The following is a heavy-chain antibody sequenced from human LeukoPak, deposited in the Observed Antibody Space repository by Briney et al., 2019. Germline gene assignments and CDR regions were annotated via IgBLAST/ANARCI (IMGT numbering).Heavy chain of an antibody. CDR2: IYAAGST. J-gene: IGHJ6*02. Sequence: GGSLRLSCAASGFTVSNNYMSWVRQAPGKGLEWVSVIYAAGSTYYAVSVKGRFTISRDNSKNTLYLQMSSLRAEDTAVYYCARDGDAAAVLAYYYYGMDVWGQGTTVTVSS. CDR3: ARDGDAAAVLAYYYYGMDV. V-gene: IGHV3-66*01. CDR1: GFTVSNNY. D-gene: IGHD6-13*01.